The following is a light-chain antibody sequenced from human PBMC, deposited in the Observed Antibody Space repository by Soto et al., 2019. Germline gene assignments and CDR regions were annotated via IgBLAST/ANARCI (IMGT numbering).Light chain of an antibody. CDR1: QRVTSSC. Sequence: EIVLTQSPGTLSLSPGKRATLSCRASQRVTSSCLAWYQHKPGQAPRLLMYGASSRATGCPDRFSGSGSGTDFTLTISRLEPEDSAVYYCQQYGSSPLTFGGGTKVEIK. V-gene: IGKV3-20*01. CDR2: GAS. CDR3: QQYGSSPLT. J-gene: IGKJ4*01.